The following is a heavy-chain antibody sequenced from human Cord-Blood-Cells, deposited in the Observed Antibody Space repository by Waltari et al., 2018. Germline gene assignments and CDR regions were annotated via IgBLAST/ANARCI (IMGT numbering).Heavy chain of an antibody. CDR3: ARVEANWGYYFDY. CDR1: GYTFTGYY. D-gene: IGHD7-27*01. V-gene: IGHV1-2*02. Sequence: QVQLVQSGAEVKKPGASVKVSCKASGYTFTGYYMHWVRQAPGRGLEWMGWINPNRGGTNYAQKFQGRLTMTRDTSISTAYIELSRLSSDDTAVYYCARVEANWGYYFDYWVQGTLVTVSS. J-gene: IGHJ4*02. CDR2: INPNRGGT.